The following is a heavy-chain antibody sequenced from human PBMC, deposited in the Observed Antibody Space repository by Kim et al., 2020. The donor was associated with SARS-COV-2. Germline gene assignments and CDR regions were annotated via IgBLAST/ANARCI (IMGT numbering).Heavy chain of an antibody. Sequence: ASVKVSCKASGYTFTSYAMNWVRQAPGQGLEWMGWINTNTGNPTYAQGFTGRFVFSLDTSVSTAYLQISSLKAEDTAVYYCARDPGRIAVAATPNYYYYYGMDVWGQETTVTVSS. CDR2: INTNTGNP. CDR1: GYTFTSYA. CDR3: ARDPGRIAVAATPNYYYYYGMDV. V-gene: IGHV7-4-1*02. J-gene: IGHJ6*02. D-gene: IGHD6-19*01.